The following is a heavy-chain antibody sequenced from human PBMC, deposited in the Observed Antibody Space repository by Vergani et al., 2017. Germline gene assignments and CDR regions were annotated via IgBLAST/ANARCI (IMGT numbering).Heavy chain of an antibody. D-gene: IGHD3-10*01. CDR3: GKWSWELATTKFDF. CDR1: GFEFHRYS. Sequence: DVQLLESGGGLVQPGGSLRLSCAASGFEFHRYSMNWVRQAPGKGLEWVSGVSGSLDTTYYADSVKGRFTVSRDRLKKTLSRQMDGLRADDTGRYYCGKWSWELATTKFDFWGRGTLVTVSS. J-gene: IGHJ4*02. CDR2: VSGSLDTT. V-gene: IGHV3-23*01.